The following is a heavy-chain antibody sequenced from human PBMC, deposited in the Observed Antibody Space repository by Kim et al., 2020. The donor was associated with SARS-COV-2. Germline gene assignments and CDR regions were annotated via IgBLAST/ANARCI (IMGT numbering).Heavy chain of an antibody. J-gene: IGHJ6*02. CDR2: IYSGGSST. CDR1: GFTFSSYA. CDR3: AKDPPSLDYYGMDV. V-gene: IGHV3-23*03. Sequence: GGSLRLSCAASGFTFSSYAMSWVRQAPGKGLEWVSVIYSGGSSTYYADSVKGRFTISRDNSKNTLYLQMNSLRAEDTAVYYCAKDPPSLDYYGMDVWGQGTTVTVSS. D-gene: IGHD6-6*01.